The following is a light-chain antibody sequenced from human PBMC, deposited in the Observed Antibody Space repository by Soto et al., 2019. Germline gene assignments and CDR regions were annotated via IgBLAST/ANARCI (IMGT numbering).Light chain of an antibody. CDR2: SVS. J-gene: IGLJ2*01. CDR1: SSDIGTYDH. V-gene: IGLV2-14*01. Sequence: QSVLTQPASVSGSPGQSITISCSGTSSDIGTYDHVAWFQQFPGKTPKLMIYSVSNRPSGVSYRFSGSKSGNTASLTISGLQAEDEADYYCLLYFGGVVVFGGGTKLTVL. CDR3: LLYFGGVVV.